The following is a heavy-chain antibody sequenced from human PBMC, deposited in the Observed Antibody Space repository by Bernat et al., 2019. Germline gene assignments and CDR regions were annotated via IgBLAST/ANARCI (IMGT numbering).Heavy chain of an antibody. D-gene: IGHD3-3*01. Sequence: QVQLVESGGGVVQPGRSLRLSCEASGFTLSTYGMHWVRQAPGKGLEWVAVTFSDGRNIYYADSVKGRFTIFRDNSKNTLYVQMNSLRAEDTAVYYCAGAFWSGYSPLDYWGQGTLVTVSS. CDR3: AGAFWSGYSPLDY. J-gene: IGHJ4*02. CDR2: TFSDGRNI. V-gene: IGHV3-33*01. CDR1: GFTLSTYG.